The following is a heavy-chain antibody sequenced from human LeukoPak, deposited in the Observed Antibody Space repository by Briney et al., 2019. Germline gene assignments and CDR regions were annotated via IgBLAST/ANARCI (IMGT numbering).Heavy chain of an antibody. CDR1: GFSFSSYA. D-gene: IGHD1-26*01. CDR3: TTWVGAHFDF. V-gene: IGHV3-23*01. Sequence: GGSLRLSCATSGFSFSSYAMIWVRQAPGKGLEWVSAISESGGYTNYAGSVMGRFTISRDNSKNTLYLQMNSLRAEDAAVYFCTTWVGAHFDFWGQGTLVTVSS. CDR2: ISESGGYT. J-gene: IGHJ4*02.